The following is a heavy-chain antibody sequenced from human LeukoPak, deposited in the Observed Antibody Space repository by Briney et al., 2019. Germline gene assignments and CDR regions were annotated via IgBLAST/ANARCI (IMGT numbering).Heavy chain of an antibody. CDR1: GGSISTSSYY. CDR3: ARVSGYDWESFYDY. J-gene: IGHJ4*02. CDR2: IFYSGST. D-gene: IGHD5-12*01. V-gene: IGHV4-39*07. Sequence: SETLSLTCTVSGGSISTSSYYWGWVRQPPGKGLEWIGNIFYSGSTYYSPSLKSRVTISLDTSRNQFSLKLNSVTAADTAVYYCARVSGYDWESFYDYWGQGTLVIVSS.